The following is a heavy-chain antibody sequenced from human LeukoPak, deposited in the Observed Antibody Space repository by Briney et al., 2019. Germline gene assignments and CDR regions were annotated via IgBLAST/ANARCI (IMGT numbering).Heavy chain of an antibody. J-gene: IGHJ3*02. CDR2: INPNSGGT. CDR1: GYTFTGYY. D-gene: IGHD2-2*01. V-gene: IGHV1-2*02. Sequence: ASVKVSCKASGYTFTGYYMHWVRQAPGQGLEWMGWINPNSGGTNYAQKFQGRVTMTRDTSISTAYMELSRLRSDDTAVYYCARDLGFSSPAPDAFDIWGQGTVVTVSS. CDR3: ARDLGFSSPAPDAFDI.